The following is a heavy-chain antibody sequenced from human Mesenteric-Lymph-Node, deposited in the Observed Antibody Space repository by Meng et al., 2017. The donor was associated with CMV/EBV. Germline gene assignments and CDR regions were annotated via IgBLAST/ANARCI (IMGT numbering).Heavy chain of an antibody. CDR3: AKTYDILTRYRYFVS. D-gene: IGHD3-9*01. CDR1: GASISNNNW. Sequence: CSVSGASISNNNWWSWVRQSQGKPLEWIGQIYLSGNTNYNPSLESRVTISLDKPKNQFSLKLSSVTAADTAVYYCAKTYDILTRYRYFVSWGQGTLVTVS. CDR2: IYLSGNT. J-gene: IGHJ4*02. V-gene: IGHV4-4*02.